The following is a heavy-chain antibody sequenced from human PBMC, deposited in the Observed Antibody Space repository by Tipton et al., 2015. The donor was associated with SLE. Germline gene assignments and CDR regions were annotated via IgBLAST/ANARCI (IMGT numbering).Heavy chain of an antibody. D-gene: IGHD3-16*02. J-gene: IGHJ4*02. CDR2: IWHDGSEK. CDR1: GFTFSVHG. Sequence: SLRLSCATSGFTFSVHGMHWVRQVPGKGLEWVATIWHDGSEKDYADSVKGRFIISRDNSKNTVDLQMNGLRAEDTAIYYCARDFTFGGVVVGIDHWGQATLVRISS. CDR3: ARDFTFGGVVVGIDH. V-gene: IGHV3-33*01.